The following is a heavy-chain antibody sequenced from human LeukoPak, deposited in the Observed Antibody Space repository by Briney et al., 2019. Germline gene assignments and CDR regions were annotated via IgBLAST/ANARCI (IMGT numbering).Heavy chain of an antibody. CDR3: ARDNSSSGWPEYYFDY. V-gene: IGHV4-59*01. CDR1: GGSISSYY. J-gene: IGHJ4*02. D-gene: IGHD6-19*01. Sequence: PSETLSLTCTVSGGSISSYYWSWIRQPPGKGLEWIGYIYYSGSTNYNPSLKSRVTISVDTSKNQFSLKLSSVTAADTAVYYCARDNSSSGWPEYYFDYWSQGTLVTVSS. CDR2: IYYSGST.